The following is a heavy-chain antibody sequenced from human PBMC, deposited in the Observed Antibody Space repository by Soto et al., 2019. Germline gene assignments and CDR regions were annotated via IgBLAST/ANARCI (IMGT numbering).Heavy chain of an antibody. CDR3: ARFVRSCSATTCSTRADV. CDR1: GGFVNSDTHS. V-gene: IGHV4-61*01. Sequence: PSETLSLTCTVSGGFVNSDTHSWSWIRQTPGKRLEWIGFIYSGGSTKNPSLRSRVTMSVDTSKNQFSLKLRSVIVADTAVYHCARFVRSCSATTCSTRADVWGQGITVTVS. CDR2: IYSGGST. D-gene: IGHD2-2*02. J-gene: IGHJ6*02.